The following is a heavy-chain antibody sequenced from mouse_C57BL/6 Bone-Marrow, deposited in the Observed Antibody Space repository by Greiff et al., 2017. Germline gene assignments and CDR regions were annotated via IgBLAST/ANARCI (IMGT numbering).Heavy chain of an antibody. J-gene: IGHJ3*01. CDR3: AQGDLCRGFAD. Sequence: VQLQQSGAELAKPGASVKLSCKASGYTFTSYWMHWVKQRPGQGLEWIGYINPSSGYTKYNQKFKDKATLTADKSSSTAYMQLSSLTYEDSAVYYCAQGDLCRGFADWGQGTLVTVSA. CDR1: GYTFTSYW. CDR2: INPSSGYT. D-gene: IGHD2-3*01. V-gene: IGHV1-7*01.